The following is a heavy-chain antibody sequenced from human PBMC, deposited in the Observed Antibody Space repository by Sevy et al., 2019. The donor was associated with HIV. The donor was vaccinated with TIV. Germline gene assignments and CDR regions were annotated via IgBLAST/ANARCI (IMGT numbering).Heavy chain of an antibody. J-gene: IGHJ6*02. CDR2: IYSGGST. Sequence: GGSLRLSCAASGFTVSSNYMSWVRQAPGKGLEWVSVIYSGGSTYYADSVKGGFTISRDNSKNTLYLQMNSLRAEETAVYYCARDRQQPRNYYYYGMDVWGQGTTVTVSS. D-gene: IGHD1-1*01. CDR3: ARDRQQPRNYYYYGMDV. V-gene: IGHV3-53*01. CDR1: GFTVSSNY.